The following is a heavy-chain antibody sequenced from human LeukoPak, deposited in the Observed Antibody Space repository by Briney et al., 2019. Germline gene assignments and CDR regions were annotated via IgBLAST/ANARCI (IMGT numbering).Heavy chain of an antibody. Sequence: GGSLRLSCAASGFTFSSYAMSWVRQAPGKGLEWVSTIGGTGVRTYYADSVKGRFTISRDNSKNTLYLQINSLRAEDTAVYFCAKDRLGGPYFFHYWGQGTLVTVSS. CDR1: GFTFSSYA. J-gene: IGHJ4*02. CDR3: AKDRLGGPYFFHY. CDR2: IGGTGVRT. D-gene: IGHD3-16*01. V-gene: IGHV3-23*01.